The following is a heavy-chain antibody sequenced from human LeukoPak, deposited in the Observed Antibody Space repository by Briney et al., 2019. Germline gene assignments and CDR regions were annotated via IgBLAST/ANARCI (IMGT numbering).Heavy chain of an antibody. Sequence: SETLSLTCTVSGGSIGKTSYYWGWIRQPPGKGLEWIGNIYYSGTTYYNPSLKSRVTISVDTSKDQFSLTLNSVTAADTAVYFCARFKQLGRSFDSWGLGSLVTVSS. V-gene: IGHV4-39*07. J-gene: IGHJ4*02. CDR3: ARFKQLGRSFDS. CDR2: IYYSGTT. CDR1: GGSIGKTSYY. D-gene: IGHD1-1*01.